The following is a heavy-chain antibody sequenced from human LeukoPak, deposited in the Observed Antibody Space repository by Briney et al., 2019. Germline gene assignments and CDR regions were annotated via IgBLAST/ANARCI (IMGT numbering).Heavy chain of an antibody. Sequence: PGGSLRLSCAASGFTFSNYYMSWIRQAPGKGLEWVSYISSSGSTIYYADSVKGRSTISRDNAKNSLYLQMNSLRAEDTAVYYCARDGADYDFWSGYYKYRHFDYWGQGTLVTVSS. CDR3: ARDGADYDFWSGYYKYRHFDY. CDR2: ISSSGSTI. J-gene: IGHJ4*02. CDR1: GFTFSNYY. D-gene: IGHD3-3*01. V-gene: IGHV3-11*04.